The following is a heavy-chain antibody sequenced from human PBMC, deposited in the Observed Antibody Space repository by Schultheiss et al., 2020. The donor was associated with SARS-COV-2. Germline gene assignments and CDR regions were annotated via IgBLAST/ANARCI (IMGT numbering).Heavy chain of an antibody. D-gene: IGHD3-22*01. CDR2: ISYDGSKK. J-gene: IGHJ3*02. CDR3: ARDPDFTTGDGFDI. V-gene: IGHV3-30*03. CDR1: GFSVSSHW. Sequence: GGSLRLSCEASGFSVSSHWMHWVRRAPGKGLEWVAVISYDGSKKYYADSVKGRLTISRDNSRNTLYLQMNSLRAEDTAVYYCARDPDFTTGDGFDIWGQGTMVTVSS.